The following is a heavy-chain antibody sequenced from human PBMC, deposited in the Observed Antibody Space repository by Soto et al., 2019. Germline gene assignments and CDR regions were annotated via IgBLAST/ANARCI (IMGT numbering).Heavy chain of an antibody. CDR1: TGSISTYY. Sequence: SETLSLTCTVSTGSISTYYWSWIRQPPGKGPEWIGYVYHSATTGYNPSLESRVTISVDTSENQFSLNLNSVTAADTAMYYCGSTYSNASSGPFDFWGQGALVPVSS. V-gene: IGHV4-59*12. D-gene: IGHD1-26*01. CDR3: GSTYSNASSGPFDF. J-gene: IGHJ4*02. CDR2: VYHSATT.